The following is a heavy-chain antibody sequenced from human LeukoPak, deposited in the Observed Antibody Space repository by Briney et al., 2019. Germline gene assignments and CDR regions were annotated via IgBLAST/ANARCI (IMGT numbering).Heavy chain of an antibody. CDR1: GGSISSYY. CDR3: ARQYLVGARGYFDY. Sequence: PSETLSLTCTVSGGSISSYYWSWIRQPPGKGLEWIGYIYYSGSTNYNPSLKSRVTISVDTSKNQFSLKLSSVTAADTAVYYCARQYLVGARGYFDYWGQGTLVTVSS. D-gene: IGHD1-26*01. J-gene: IGHJ4*02. CDR2: IYYSGST. V-gene: IGHV4-59*08.